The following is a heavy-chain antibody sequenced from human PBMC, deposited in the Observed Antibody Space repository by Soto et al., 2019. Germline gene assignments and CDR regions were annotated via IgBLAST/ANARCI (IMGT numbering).Heavy chain of an antibody. V-gene: IGHV3-64D*08. CDR2: ISSNGGST. CDR1: GFTFSSYA. Sequence: GGSLRLSCSASGFTFSSYAMHWVRQAPGKGLEYVSAISSNGGSTYYADSVKGRFTISRDNSKNTLYLQMSSLRAEDTAVYYCVKPSFSKDFWTHGMDVWGQGTTVTVSS. CDR3: VKPSFSKDFWTHGMDV. J-gene: IGHJ6*02. D-gene: IGHD3-3*01.